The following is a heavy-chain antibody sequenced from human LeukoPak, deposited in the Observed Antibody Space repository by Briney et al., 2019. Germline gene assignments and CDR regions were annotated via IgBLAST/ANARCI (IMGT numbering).Heavy chain of an antibody. CDR2: IRQDGSEK. J-gene: IGHJ6*02. CDR3: AREGGYDILTGDLEGYYGMDV. V-gene: IGHV3-7*01. Sequence: GGSLRLSCAASGFTFRSFWMSWVRQAPGKGLECLANIRQDGSEKYYVDSVKGRFTISRDNVKNSLYLQINSLRAEDTAVYYCAREGGYDILTGDLEGYYGMDVWGQGTTVTVSS. CDR1: GFTFRSFW. D-gene: IGHD3-9*01.